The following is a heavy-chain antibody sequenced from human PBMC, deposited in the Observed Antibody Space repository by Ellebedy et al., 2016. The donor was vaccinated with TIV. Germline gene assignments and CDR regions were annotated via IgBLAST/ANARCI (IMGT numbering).Heavy chain of an antibody. Sequence: SETLSLTXTVSGGSISTSSYYWGWIRQPPGKGLEWIGSIYFGGSTYYNPSLKSRVTISVDTSKNQFSLKLSSVTAADTAVYYCAKEAGFHYWGQGTLVTVSS. D-gene: IGHD3-10*01. CDR2: IYFGGST. CDR3: AKEAGFHY. V-gene: IGHV4-39*02. CDR1: GGSISTSSYY. J-gene: IGHJ4*02.